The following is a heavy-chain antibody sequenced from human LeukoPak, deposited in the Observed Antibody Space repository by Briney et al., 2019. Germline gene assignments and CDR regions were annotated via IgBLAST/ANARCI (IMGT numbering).Heavy chain of an antibody. Sequence: SETLSLTCTVSVGSICSYYWSWIRQPPGRGLEWIGYIYYSGSINYNPSLKSRVTISVDTSKSKFSLKLSSVTAADTAVYYCARGLSSTYYYDSSGYYPRGVFDYWGQGTLVTVAS. CDR2: IYYSGSI. J-gene: IGHJ4*02. D-gene: IGHD3-22*01. CDR3: ARGLSSTYYYDSSGYYPRGVFDY. CDR1: VGSICSYY. V-gene: IGHV4-59*01.